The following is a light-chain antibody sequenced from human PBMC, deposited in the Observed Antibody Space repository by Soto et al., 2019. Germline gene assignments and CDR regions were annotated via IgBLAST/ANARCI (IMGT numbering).Light chain of an antibody. Sequence: DIQMTQSPSSLSASVGDRVTITCRASQGIIAYLAWYQQKPGKAPKLLIYAASTLQLGVPSRFSGSGAGTDFTITISGLQPEDVATYFCQKYNSAPQTFGQGIKVEI. V-gene: IGKV1-27*01. CDR2: AAS. CDR3: QKYNSAPQT. CDR1: QGIIAY. J-gene: IGKJ1*01.